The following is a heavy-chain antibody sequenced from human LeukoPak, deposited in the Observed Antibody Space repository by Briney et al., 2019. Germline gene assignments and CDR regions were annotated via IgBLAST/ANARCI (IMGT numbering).Heavy chain of an antibody. V-gene: IGHV3-53*01. CDR3: ARADDYGDYHTYGP. Sequence: GGSLRLSCAASGFTVSSYYMSWVRQAPGKGLEWVSVIYSGGSTYYADSVKGRFTISRDSSKNTLYLQMNSLRAENTAVYYCARADDYGDYHTYGPWGQGTLVTVSS. D-gene: IGHD4-17*01. CDR2: IYSGGST. CDR1: GFTVSSYY. J-gene: IGHJ5*02.